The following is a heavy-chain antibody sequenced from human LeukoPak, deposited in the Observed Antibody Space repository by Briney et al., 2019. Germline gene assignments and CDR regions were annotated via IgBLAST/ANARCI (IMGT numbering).Heavy chain of an antibody. D-gene: IGHD5-12*01. CDR1: GFTFSSYG. CDR2: IRYDGSNK. V-gene: IGHV3-30*02. J-gene: IGHJ4*02. CDR3: ARKPLSGGYGGTIDY. Sequence: GGSLRLPCAASGFTFSSYGMHWVRQAPGKGLEWVAFIRYDGSNKYYADSVKGRFTISRDNSKNTLYLQMNSLRAEDTAIYYCARKPLSGGYGGTIDYWGQGTLVTVSS.